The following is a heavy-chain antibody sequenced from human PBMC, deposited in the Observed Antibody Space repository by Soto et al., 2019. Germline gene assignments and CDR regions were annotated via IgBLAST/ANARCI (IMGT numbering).Heavy chain of an antibody. D-gene: IGHD3-10*01. CDR2: IYYSGST. Sequence: SETLSLTCTVSGDSITSNSYFWAWIRQPPGKGLKWIGSIYYSGSTYYNPSLKSRVTISVDTSKNQFSLKLSSVTAADTAVYYCARLGYNLIRGVISADYYYYGMDVWGQGTTVTVSS. CDR3: ARLGYNLIRGVISADYYYYGMDV. CDR1: GDSITSNSYF. V-gene: IGHV4-39*01. J-gene: IGHJ6*02.